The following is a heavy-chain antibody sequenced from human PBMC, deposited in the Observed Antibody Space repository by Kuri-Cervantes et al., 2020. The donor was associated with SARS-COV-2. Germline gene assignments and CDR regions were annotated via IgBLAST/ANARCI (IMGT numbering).Heavy chain of an antibody. CDR1: GFTFSSYW. J-gene: IGHJ4*02. CDR2: INSDGSST. CDR3: ARSYDFWTGLDY. V-gene: IGHV3-74*01. D-gene: IGHD3-3*01. Sequence: LSLTCAASGFTFSSYWMHWVRQAPGKGLVWVSRINSDGSSTSYADSVKGRFTISRDNAKNTLYLQMNSLRAEDTAVYYCARSYDFWTGLDYWGQGTLVPSPQ.